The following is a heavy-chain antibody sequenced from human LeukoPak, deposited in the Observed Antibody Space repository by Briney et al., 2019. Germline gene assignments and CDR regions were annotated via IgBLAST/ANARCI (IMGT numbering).Heavy chain of an antibody. V-gene: IGHV3-21*04. Sequence: GGSLRLSCAASGFTFSSYSMNWVRQAPGKGLEWVSSISSSSSYIYYADSVKGRFTISRDNSKNTLYLQMNSLRAEDTAVYYCAKEGDFWSGSKFDYWGQGTLVTVSS. CDR2: ISSSSSYI. D-gene: IGHD3-3*01. J-gene: IGHJ4*02. CDR3: AKEGDFWSGSKFDY. CDR1: GFTFSSYS.